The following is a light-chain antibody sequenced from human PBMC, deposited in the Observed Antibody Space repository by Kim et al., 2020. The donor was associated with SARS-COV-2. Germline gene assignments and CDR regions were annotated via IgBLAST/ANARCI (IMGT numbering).Light chain of an antibody. Sequence: GQSITISCTVPSSDVGGYNHVSWYQQHPGKAPKLMIYDVSKRPSGVSNRFSGSKSDNTASLTISGLQAEDEADYYCSSRTTSATLVFGGGTQLTVL. J-gene: IGLJ3*02. CDR1: SSDVGGYNH. CDR2: DVS. CDR3: SSRTTSATLV. V-gene: IGLV2-14*04.